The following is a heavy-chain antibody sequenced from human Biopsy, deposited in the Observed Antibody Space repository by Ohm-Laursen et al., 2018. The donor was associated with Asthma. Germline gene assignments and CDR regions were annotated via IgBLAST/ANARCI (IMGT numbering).Heavy chain of an antibody. CDR2: MNPNSGST. Sequence: GASVKVSCKASRYTFTSYDINWVRQATGQGLEWMGWMNPNSGSTGYPQNFQGRVTMTRDTSISTAYMELSSLRSEDTAVYYCTRWSLRVRDTPNDYWGQGTLVTVSS. J-gene: IGHJ4*02. CDR3: TRWSLRVRDTPNDY. V-gene: IGHV1-8*01. D-gene: IGHD3-16*01. CDR1: RYTFTSYD.